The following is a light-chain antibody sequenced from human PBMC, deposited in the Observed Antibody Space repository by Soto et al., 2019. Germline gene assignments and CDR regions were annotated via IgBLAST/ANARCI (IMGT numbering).Light chain of an antibody. J-gene: IGKJ5*01. Sequence: DIQMTQSPSSLSASVGDRITITCQASQDIMKYLNWYQKKAVKAPKLLIYDASNRDTGVPTRFSGSGSGTDFLFTISSLQPEDFATYYCQQYENFPITFGQGTRLEIK. CDR2: DAS. CDR3: QQYENFPIT. V-gene: IGKV1-33*01. CDR1: QDIMKY.